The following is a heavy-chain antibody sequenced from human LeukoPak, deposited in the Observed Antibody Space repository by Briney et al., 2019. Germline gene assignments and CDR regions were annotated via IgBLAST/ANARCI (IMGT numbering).Heavy chain of an antibody. Sequence: PGGALRLSCAASGFTFSNAWMSWVRQAPGEGLEWGGRIKSKTDGGTTDYAAPVKGRFTISRDDSKNALYLQMNSLKTEDTAVYYCTTELAAAAFFDYWGQGTLVTVSS. CDR3: TTELAAAAFFDY. CDR1: GFTFSNAW. V-gene: IGHV3-15*01. D-gene: IGHD6-13*01. J-gene: IGHJ4*02. CDR2: IKSKTDGGTT.